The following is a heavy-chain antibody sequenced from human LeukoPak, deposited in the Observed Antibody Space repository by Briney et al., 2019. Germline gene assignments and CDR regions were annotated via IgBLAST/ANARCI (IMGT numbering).Heavy chain of an antibody. D-gene: IGHD2-15*01. CDR1: GGTFSSYA. CDR2: INTNTGNP. CDR3: ARDQVVVRIEYYYYYGMDV. J-gene: IGHJ6*02. Sequence: ASMKVSCKASGGTFSSYAISWVRQAPGQGLEWMGWINTNTGNPTYAQGFTGRFVFSLDTSVSTAYLQISSLKAEDTAVYYCARDQVVVRIEYYYYYGMDVWGQGTTVTVSS. V-gene: IGHV7-4-1*02.